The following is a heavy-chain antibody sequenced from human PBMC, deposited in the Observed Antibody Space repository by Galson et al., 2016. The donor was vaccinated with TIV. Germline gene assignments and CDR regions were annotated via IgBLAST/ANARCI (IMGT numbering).Heavy chain of an antibody. Sequence: SCKVSGHNFTDYYMHWMQQAPGKGFEWMGHVDPEDGKTKYAAKFQARVTMTADTSTDTAYMELSYLRSEETAIYYCTTVRLRGSGGMDVWGQGTTVIVSS. J-gene: IGHJ6*02. CDR1: GHNFTDYY. D-gene: IGHD2-8*01. V-gene: IGHV1-69-2*01. CDR3: TTVRLRGSGGMDV. CDR2: VDPEDGKT.